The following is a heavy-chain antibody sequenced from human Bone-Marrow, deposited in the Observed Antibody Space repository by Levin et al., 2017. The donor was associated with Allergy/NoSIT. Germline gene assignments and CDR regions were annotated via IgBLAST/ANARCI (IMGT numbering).Heavy chain of an antibody. V-gene: IGHV3-30*18. CDR3: AKKQRLTFFDY. CDR1: GFIFSNFG. Sequence: PGESLKISCTASGFIFSNFGLHWVRQAPGKGLEWVASTSHDGSNTYYTDSVRGRFTISRDNSKNTVYLQMNSLRREDTALYYCAKKQRLTFFDYWGQGTLVTVSS. D-gene: IGHD6-25*01. J-gene: IGHJ4*02. CDR2: TSHDGSNT.